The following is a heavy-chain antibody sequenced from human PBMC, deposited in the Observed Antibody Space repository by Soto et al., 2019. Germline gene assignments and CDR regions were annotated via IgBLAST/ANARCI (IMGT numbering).Heavy chain of an antibody. V-gene: IGHV1-18*01. CDR1: GYTFISHG. D-gene: IGHD2-15*01. CDR3: ARDRGWYGFDS. CDR2: ISAYNGDT. Sequence: VQLVQSGAEVKKPGASVKVSCKASGYTFISHGISWVRQAPGQGLEWMGWISAYNGDTNSAEKVQDRVTMTTDTSTSTVYMELRSLRSDDTAVYYCARDRGWYGFDSWGQGTVVTVSS. J-gene: IGHJ4*02.